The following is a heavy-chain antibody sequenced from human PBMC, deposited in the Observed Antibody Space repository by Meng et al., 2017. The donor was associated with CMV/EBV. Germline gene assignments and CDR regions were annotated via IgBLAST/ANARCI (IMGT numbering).Heavy chain of an antibody. D-gene: IGHD1-1*01. CDR1: GFTFSSYS. Sequence: GGSLRLSCAASGFTFSSYSMNWVRQAPGKGLEWVSSISSSSSYIYYADSVKGRFTISRDNSKNTLYLQMNSLRAEDTAVYYCASAMGSYKDYYYYGMDVWGQGTTVTVSS. J-gene: IGHJ6*02. CDR2: ISSSSSYI. V-gene: IGHV3-21*01. CDR3: ASAMGSYKDYYYYGMDV.